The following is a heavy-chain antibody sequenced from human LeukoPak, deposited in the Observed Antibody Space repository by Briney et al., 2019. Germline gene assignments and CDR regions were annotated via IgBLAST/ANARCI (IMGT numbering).Heavy chain of an antibody. Sequence: SVKVSCKASGGTFSSYAISWVRQAPGQGLEWMGGIIPIFGTANYAQKFQGRVTITADESTSTAYMKLSSLRSEDTAVYYCARKVSPPLGYYGMDVWGQGTTVTVSS. CDR1: GGTFSSYA. J-gene: IGHJ6*02. CDR3: ARKVSPPLGYYGMDV. CDR2: IIPIFGTA. V-gene: IGHV1-69*13. D-gene: IGHD5/OR15-5a*01.